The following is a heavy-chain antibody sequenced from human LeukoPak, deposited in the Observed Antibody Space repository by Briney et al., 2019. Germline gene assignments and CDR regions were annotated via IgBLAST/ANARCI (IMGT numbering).Heavy chain of an antibody. CDR1: GFTFRSYW. D-gene: IGHD1-26*01. Sequence: PGGSLRLSCAASGFTFRSYWMHWVRQAPGKGLVWVSRINIDGSSGSYADSVEGRFTISRDNAKNTVYLQMNSLRAEDTAVYYCTREVSGSLYFDYXXXGTLVTVSS. J-gene: IGHJ4*02. V-gene: IGHV3-74*01. CDR2: INIDGSSG. CDR3: TREVSGSLYFDY.